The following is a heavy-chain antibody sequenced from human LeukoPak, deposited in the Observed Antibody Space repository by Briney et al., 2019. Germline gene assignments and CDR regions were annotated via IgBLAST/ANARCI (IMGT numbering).Heavy chain of an antibody. J-gene: IGHJ3*02. V-gene: IGHV4-34*01. CDR2: INHSGST. CDR1: GGSFSGYY. Sequence: SETLSLTCAVYGGSFSGYYWSWIRQPPGKGLEWIGEINHSGSTNYNPSLKSRVTISVDTSKKHFSLRLSSVTAADTAVYYCARRLDPDAFDIWGQGTMVTVSS. CDR3: ARRLDPDAFDI. D-gene: IGHD2-2*03.